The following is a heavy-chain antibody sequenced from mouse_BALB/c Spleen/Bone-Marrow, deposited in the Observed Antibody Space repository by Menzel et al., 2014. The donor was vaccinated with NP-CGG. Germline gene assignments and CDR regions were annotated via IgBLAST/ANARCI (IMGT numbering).Heavy chain of an antibody. J-gene: IGHJ2*01. CDR3: TSMLRLFDY. D-gene: IGHD1-2*01. Sequence: EVQLVESGGGLVQPGGSMKLSCVASGFTFSNYWMNWVRQCPEKGLEWVAKIRFKSNNYATQYAEYVKVRFTISRDDSKNNVYLQMNNLKAEDTCIYDCTSMLRLFDYWGEGTTLTVSS. CDR2: IRFKSNNYAT. V-gene: IGHV6-6*02. CDR1: GFTFSNYW.